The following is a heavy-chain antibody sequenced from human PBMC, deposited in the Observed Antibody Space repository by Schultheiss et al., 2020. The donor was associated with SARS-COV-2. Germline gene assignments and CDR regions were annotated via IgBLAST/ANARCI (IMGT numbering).Heavy chain of an antibody. J-gene: IGHJ4*02. CDR1: GGSFSGYY. CDR3: ARQGVRGVHDY. Sequence: SETLSLTCAVYGGSFSGYYWSWIRQPPGKGLEWIGEINHSGSTNYNPSLKSRVTISVDTSKNQFSLKLSSVTAADTAVYYCARQGVRGVHDYWGQGTLVTVSS. D-gene: IGHD3-10*01. CDR2: INHSGST. V-gene: IGHV4-34*01.